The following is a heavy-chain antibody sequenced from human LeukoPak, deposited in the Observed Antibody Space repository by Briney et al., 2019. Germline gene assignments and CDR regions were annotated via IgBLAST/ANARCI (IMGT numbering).Heavy chain of an antibody. J-gene: IGHJ4*02. Sequence: GRSLRLSCAASGFTFDDYAMHWVRQAPGKGLEWVSGISWNSDSIGYADSVKGRFTISRDNAKNSLYLQMNSLTAEDTAFYYCAKDGDHEDFDYWGQGTLVTVSS. CDR1: GFTFDDYA. CDR2: ISWNSDSI. CDR3: AKDGDHEDFDY. D-gene: IGHD5-24*01. V-gene: IGHV3-9*01.